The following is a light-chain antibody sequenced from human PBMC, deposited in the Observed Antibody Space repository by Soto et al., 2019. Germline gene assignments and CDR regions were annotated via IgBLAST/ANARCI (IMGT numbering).Light chain of an antibody. J-gene: IGKJ1*01. CDR3: QQYGSSSWT. CDR2: GAS. V-gene: IGKV3-20*01. CDR1: QSVSSSY. Sequence: EIVLTQSPGTLSLSPGERATLSCRASQSVSSSYLAWYQQKPGQAPRLLIYGASSRATGIPDRFSGSGSGTDFILIINRLEPEDFAVYYCQQYGSSSWTFGQGTKVDI.